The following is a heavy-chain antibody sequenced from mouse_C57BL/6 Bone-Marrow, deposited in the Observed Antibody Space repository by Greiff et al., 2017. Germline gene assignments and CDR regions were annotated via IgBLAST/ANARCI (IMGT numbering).Heavy chain of an antibody. V-gene: IGHV1-72*01. CDR2: IDPHSGGT. D-gene: IGHD4-1*01. Sequence: QVQLQQPGAELVKPGASVKLSCKASGYTFTSYWLHWVKQRPGRGLEWIGRIDPHSGGTKYNEKFKSKATLTVDNPSSTAYMQLSSLTSEDSAVYYCARGGLTGNYFDYWGQGTTLTGSS. CDR1: GYTFTSYW. CDR3: ARGGLTGNYFDY. J-gene: IGHJ2*01.